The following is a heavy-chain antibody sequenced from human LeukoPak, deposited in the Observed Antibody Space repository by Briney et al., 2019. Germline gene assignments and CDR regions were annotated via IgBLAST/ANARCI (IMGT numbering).Heavy chain of an antibody. CDR2: INPNSGGT. D-gene: IGHD6-13*01. CDR3: ARVGGIAAALDSMDV. CDR1: GYTFTDYY. V-gene: IGHV1-2*02. Sequence: GASVKVSCKTSGYTFTDYYIHWVRQAPGQGLEWMGWINPNSGGTNYAQKFQGRVTMTRDTSISTAYMELSRLRSDDTAVYYCARVGGIAAALDSMDVWGKGTTVTVSS. J-gene: IGHJ6*03.